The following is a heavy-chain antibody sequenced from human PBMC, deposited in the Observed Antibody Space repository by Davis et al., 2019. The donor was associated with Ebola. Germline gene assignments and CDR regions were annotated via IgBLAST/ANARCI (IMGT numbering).Heavy chain of an antibody. J-gene: IGHJ6*02. V-gene: IGHV3-74*01. CDR2: INSDGSST. CDR1: GFTFSSYW. CDR3: AREFSTVRINDFWSGRKNYYYYYGMDV. D-gene: IGHD3-3*01. Sequence: GESLKISCAASGFTFSSYWMHWVRQAPGKGLVWVSRINSDGSSTTYADSVKGRFTISRDNAKNTLYLQMNSLRAEDTAVYYCAREFSTVRINDFWSGRKNYYYYYGMDVWGQGTTVTVSS.